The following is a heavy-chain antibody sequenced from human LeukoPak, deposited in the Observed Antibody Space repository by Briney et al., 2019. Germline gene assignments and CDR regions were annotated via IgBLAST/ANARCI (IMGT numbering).Heavy chain of an antibody. J-gene: IGHJ4*02. V-gene: IGHV4-61*01. CDR3: ARGTRYCSSTSCYRPLDY. CDR1: GGSVSSGSYY. Sequence: SETLSLTCTVSGGSVSSGSYYWSWIRRPPGKGLEWIGYIYYSGSTNYNPSLKSRVTISVDTSKNQFSLKLSSVTAADTAVYYCARGTRYCSSTSCYRPLDYWGQGTLVTVSS. CDR2: IYYSGST. D-gene: IGHD2-2*01.